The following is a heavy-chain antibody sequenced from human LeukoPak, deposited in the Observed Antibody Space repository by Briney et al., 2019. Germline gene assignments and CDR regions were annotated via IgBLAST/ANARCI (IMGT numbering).Heavy chain of an antibody. CDR1: GFTFSSYS. CDR3: ARDSAAAAGTPDY. J-gene: IGHJ4*02. D-gene: IGHD6-13*01. CDR2: ISSSSSYI. V-gene: IGHV3-21*01. Sequence: GGSLRLSCAASGFTFSSYSMNRVRQAPGKGLEWVSSISSSSSYIYYADSLKGRFTISRDNAKNSLYLQMNSLRAEDTAVYYCARDSAAAAGTPDYWGQGTLVTVSS.